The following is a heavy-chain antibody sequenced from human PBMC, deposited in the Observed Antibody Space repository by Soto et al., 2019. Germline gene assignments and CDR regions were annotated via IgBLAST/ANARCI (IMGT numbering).Heavy chain of an antibody. Sequence: EVQLVESGGGLVQPGGSLRLSCAASGFTVSTKYMSWVRQAPGKGLEWVSVIYSGGSTFYADSVRGRFTISRDNSKNTVNLKMNSRRAEDTAVYYCARDRWAADYWAQGPLVTVSS. CDR1: GFTVSTKY. CDR3: ARDRWAADY. CDR2: IYSGGST. D-gene: IGHD3-16*01. J-gene: IGHJ4*02. V-gene: IGHV3-66*01.